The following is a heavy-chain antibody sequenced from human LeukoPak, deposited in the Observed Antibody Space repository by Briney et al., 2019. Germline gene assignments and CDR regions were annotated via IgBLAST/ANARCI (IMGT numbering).Heavy chain of an antibody. J-gene: IGHJ4*02. V-gene: IGHV4-61*08. CDR1: GGSISSGDYY. CDR2: IYYSGST. Sequence: PSETLSLTCTVSGGSISSGDYYWSWIRQPPGKGLEWIGYIYYSGSTNYNPSLKSRVTISVDTSKNQFSLKLSSVTAADTAVYYCARSRGYSYGHIDYWGQGTLVTVSS. D-gene: IGHD5-18*01. CDR3: ARSRGYSYGHIDY.